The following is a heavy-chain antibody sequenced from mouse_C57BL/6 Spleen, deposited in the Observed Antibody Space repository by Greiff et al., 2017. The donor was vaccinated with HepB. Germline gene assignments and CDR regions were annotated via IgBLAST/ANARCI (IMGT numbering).Heavy chain of an antibody. CDR2: IWSDGST. V-gene: IGHV2-6-1*01. CDR3: ARHESYYGYSWFAY. J-gene: IGHJ3*01. CDR1: GFSLTSYG. Sequence: VKLQESGPGLVAPSQSLSITCTVSGFSLTSYGVHWVRQPPGKGLEWLVVIWSDGSTTYNSAHKSRLSISKDNSKSQVFLKMNSLQTDDTAMYYCARHESYYGYSWFAYWGHGTLVTVSA. D-gene: IGHD2-2*01.